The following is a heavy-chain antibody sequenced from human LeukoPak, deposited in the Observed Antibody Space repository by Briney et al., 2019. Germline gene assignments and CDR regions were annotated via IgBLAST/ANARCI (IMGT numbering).Heavy chain of an antibody. Sequence: GGSLRLSCAASGFTFSSYWMHWVRQAPGKGLVWVSRINSDGSSTSYADSVKGRFTISRDNAKNTLYLQMNSLRAEDTAVYYCARDATYYDFWSGYGAYYYYYMDVWGKGTTVTVSS. J-gene: IGHJ6*03. CDR2: INSDGSST. CDR3: ARDATYYDFWSGYGAYYYYYMDV. V-gene: IGHV3-74*01. D-gene: IGHD3-3*01. CDR1: GFTFSSYW.